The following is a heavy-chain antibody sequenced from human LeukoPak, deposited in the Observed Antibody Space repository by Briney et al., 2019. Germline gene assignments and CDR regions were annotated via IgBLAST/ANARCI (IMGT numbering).Heavy chain of an antibody. CDR3: AKDFWEMSTTDY. V-gene: IGHV3-30*18. Sequence: PGGSLRLSCAASGFTFSRYGMHWARQAPGKGLEWVAVISYDGSNTYYADSVRGRFTISRDNSKNTLYLQMNSLRAEDTAVYYCAKDFWEMSTTDYWGQGTLVTVSS. J-gene: IGHJ4*02. D-gene: IGHD5-24*01. CDR2: ISYDGSNT. CDR1: GFTFSRYG.